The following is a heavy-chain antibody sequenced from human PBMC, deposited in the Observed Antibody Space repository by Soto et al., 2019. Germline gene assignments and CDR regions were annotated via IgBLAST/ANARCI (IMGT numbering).Heavy chain of an antibody. D-gene: IGHD1-26*01. CDR1: GFTFSSYD. Sequence: PGGSLRLSCPASGFTFSSYDMHWVRQATGKGLEWVSAIGTAGDTYYPGSVKGRFTISRENAKNSLYLQMNSLRAEDTAVYYCARDPGALGNPLFDYWGQGTLVTVSS. V-gene: IGHV3-13*01. CDR2: IGTAGDT. J-gene: IGHJ4*02. CDR3: ARDPGALGNPLFDY.